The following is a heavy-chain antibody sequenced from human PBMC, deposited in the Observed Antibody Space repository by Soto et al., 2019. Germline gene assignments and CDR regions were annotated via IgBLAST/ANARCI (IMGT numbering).Heavy chain of an antibody. CDR3: ARESDVQVY. D-gene: IGHD2-21*01. Sequence: QLQLQESGPGLVKPSETLSLTCTVSGGSISSSSYYWGWIRQPPGKGLEWIGSIYYSGSTYYSPSREGRVTVSGDAAREQFALKLRSVGGADAGVYYCARESDVQVYWGQGALVSVAS. J-gene: IGHJ4*02. CDR1: GGSISSSSYY. CDR2: IYYSGST. V-gene: IGHV4-39*02.